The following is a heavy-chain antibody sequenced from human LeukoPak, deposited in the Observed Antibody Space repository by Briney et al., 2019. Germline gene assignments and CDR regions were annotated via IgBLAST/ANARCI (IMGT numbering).Heavy chain of an antibody. D-gene: IGHD3-22*01. V-gene: IGHV3-23*01. CDR3: AKSLSITMMVVVIPENDAFDI. Sequence: PGGSLRLSCAASGFTFSSYAMSWVRQAPGKGLEWVSAISGSGGSTYYADSVKGRFTISRDNSKNTLYLQMNSLRAEDTAVYYCAKSLSITMMVVVIPENDAFDIWGQGTMVTVSS. CDR2: ISGSGGST. J-gene: IGHJ3*02. CDR1: GFTFSSYA.